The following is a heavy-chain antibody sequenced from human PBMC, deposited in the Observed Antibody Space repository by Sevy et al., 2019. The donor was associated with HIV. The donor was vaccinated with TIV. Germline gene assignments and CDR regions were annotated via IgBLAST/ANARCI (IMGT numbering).Heavy chain of an antibody. Sequence: GESLKISCAASGFTFSSFAMHWVRQAPGKGLDWVTFISYDGTDNYYADSVKGRFTISRDNSKNTLDLQMNSLRPEDMAIYYCAGDGVSSGWYRGYYFDNWGQGTLVTVSS. D-gene: IGHD6-19*01. V-gene: IGHV3-30*04. CDR1: GFTFSSFA. CDR2: ISYDGTDN. CDR3: AGDGVSSGWYRGYYFDN. J-gene: IGHJ4*02.